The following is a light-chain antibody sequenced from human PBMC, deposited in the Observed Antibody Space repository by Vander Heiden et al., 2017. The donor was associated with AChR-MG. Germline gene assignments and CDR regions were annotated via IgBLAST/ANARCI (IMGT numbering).Light chain of an antibody. CDR1: QRIGTY. V-gene: IGKV1-39*01. J-gene: IGKJ1*01. CDR3: QQSFTTKWS. CDR2: AAS. Sequence: DIEMTKSPSSLSASVGDTVIISCRASQRIGTYLTWYQHKPGRAPTLLIYAASTLQSGVPSRFGGSGSGTEFTLVINNLQPEDFTTYYCQQSFTTKWSFGQGTKVDIK.